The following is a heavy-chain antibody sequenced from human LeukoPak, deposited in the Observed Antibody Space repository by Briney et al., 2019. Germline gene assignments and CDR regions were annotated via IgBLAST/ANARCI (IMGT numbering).Heavy chain of an antibody. CDR2: IYYNGSA. CDR3: ARPFYDILTGYQYDAFDI. J-gene: IGHJ3*02. CDR1: GGSISNFY. D-gene: IGHD3-9*01. Sequence: PSETLSLTCTVSGGSISNFYWSWIRQPPGKGLEWIGYIYYNGSALYNPSLKSRVTMSVDTSKKQSSLKLSSATAADTAVYYCARPFYDILTGYQYDAFDIWGQGTMVTVSS. V-gene: IGHV4-59*08.